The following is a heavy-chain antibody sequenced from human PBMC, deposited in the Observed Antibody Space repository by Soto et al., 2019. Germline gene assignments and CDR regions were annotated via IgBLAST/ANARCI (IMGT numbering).Heavy chain of an antibody. V-gene: IGHV4-59*01. CDR3: ARDGDGRMTTNPYYYNGMDV. CDR1: CGSIRSYY. Sequence: LSLTCTVSCGSIRSYYWSWIRQPPGKGLEWIGYVFYTGRANYNASLKSRVSISLDTSNYQFSLKLSSVTGADTAVYYCARDGDGRMTTNPYYYNGMDVWGPGTTVTVSS. D-gene: IGHD4-4*01. CDR2: VFYTGRA. J-gene: IGHJ6*02.